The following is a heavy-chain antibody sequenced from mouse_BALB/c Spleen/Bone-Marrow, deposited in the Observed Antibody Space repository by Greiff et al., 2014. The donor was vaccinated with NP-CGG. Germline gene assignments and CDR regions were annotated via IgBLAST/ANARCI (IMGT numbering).Heavy chain of an antibody. CDR2: IDTSDSYI. Sequence: VQLQQSGAELVMPGASVKMSCKASGYTFTDYWMHWVKQRPGQGLEWIGAIDTSDSYISYNQKFKGKATLTVDESSSTAYMRLSSLTSEDSAFYNCASAGEGYDPLANWGQGTLVTVSA. D-gene: IGHD2-14*01. V-gene: IGHV1-69*01. CDR3: ASAGEGYDPLAN. J-gene: IGHJ3*01. CDR1: GYTFTDYW.